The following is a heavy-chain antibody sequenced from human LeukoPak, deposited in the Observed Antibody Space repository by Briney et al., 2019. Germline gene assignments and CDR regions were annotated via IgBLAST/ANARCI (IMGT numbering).Heavy chain of an antibody. Sequence: GSSVKVSCKASGGTFSRYGITWVRQAPGQGLEWMGRIIPIFGTTNYAQKFQGRVPLTTDESTGTAYMELSRLRSGDTAVFYCARVSRVWNPALDYWGQGTLVTVSS. CDR3: ARVSRVWNPALDY. V-gene: IGHV1-69*05. D-gene: IGHD6-19*01. CDR2: IIPIFGTT. CDR1: GGTFSRYG. J-gene: IGHJ4*02.